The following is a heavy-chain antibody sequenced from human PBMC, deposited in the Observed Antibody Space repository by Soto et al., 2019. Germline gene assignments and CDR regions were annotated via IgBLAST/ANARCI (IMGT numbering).Heavy chain of an antibody. CDR1: GFTFSSYG. CDR2: ISYDGSNK. CDR3: AKDSLYGASDY. Sequence: PVGSLRLSCAASGFTFSSYGMHWVRQAPGKGLEWVAVISYDGSNKYYADSVKGRFTISRDNSKNTLYLQMNSLRAEDTAVYYCAKDSLYGASDYWGQGTLVTVSS. D-gene: IGHD4-17*01. V-gene: IGHV3-30*18. J-gene: IGHJ4*02.